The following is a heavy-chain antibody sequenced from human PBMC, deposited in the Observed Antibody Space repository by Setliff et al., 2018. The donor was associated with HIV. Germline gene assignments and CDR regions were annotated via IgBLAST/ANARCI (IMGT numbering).Heavy chain of an antibody. CDR1: GGSFSGYY. V-gene: IGHV4-34*01. Sequence: SETLSLTCAVYGGSFSGYYWSWIRQPPGKGLEWLGEINHDRTTNYNPSLKSRVTISVDPSKNQFSLTLNSVTVADTAVYYWARGSRQLTIFGVVFNTNYYFMDVWGKGTAVTVSS. D-gene: IGHD3-3*01. CDR2: INHDRTT. CDR3: ARGSRQLTIFGVVFNTNYYFMDV. J-gene: IGHJ6*03.